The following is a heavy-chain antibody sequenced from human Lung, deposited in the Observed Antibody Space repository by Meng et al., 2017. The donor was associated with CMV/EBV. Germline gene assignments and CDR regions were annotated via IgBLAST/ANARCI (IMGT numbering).Heavy chain of an antibody. D-gene: IGHD2-8*01. CDR1: GFTFSRYA. J-gene: IGHJ4*02. CDR2: MSFDGGNI. Sequence: SCAASGFTFSRYAMHWVRQAQGKGLEWVALMSFDGGNIQYTDSLKGRFTISRDNSENVLYLEMNSLRLEDLAVYYCARDRGSCTDGTYHFDYWGQGTXVTVSS. V-gene: IGHV3-30-3*01. CDR3: ARDRGSCTDGTYHFDY.